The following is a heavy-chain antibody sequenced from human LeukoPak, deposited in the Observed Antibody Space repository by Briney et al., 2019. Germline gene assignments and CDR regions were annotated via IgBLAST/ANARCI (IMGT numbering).Heavy chain of an antibody. CDR2: ISSNSNTI. V-gene: IGHV3-48*01. Sequence: PGGSLRLSCADSGFTFSRYSMNWARQAPGKGLEWVSYISSNSNTIYYADSVKGRFTISRDNGKNSLYLQMNSLRAEDTAVYYCARGGGLDVWGQGATVTVSS. D-gene: IGHD3-16*01. CDR1: GFTFSRYS. J-gene: IGHJ6*02. CDR3: ARGGGLDV.